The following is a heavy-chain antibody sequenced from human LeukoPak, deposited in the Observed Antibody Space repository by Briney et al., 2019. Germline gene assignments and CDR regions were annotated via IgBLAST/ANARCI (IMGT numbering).Heavy chain of an antibody. CDR2: ISSSGSTI. Sequence: GGSLRLSCAASGFTFSDYYMSWIRQAPGKGLEWVSYISSSGSTIYYADSVKGRFTISRDNAKNSLYLQMNSLRAEDTAVYYCARAWSGHYYYYYMDVWGKGTTVTVSS. D-gene: IGHD3-3*01. CDR3: ARAWSGHYYYYYMDV. CDR1: GFTFSDYY. V-gene: IGHV3-11*01. J-gene: IGHJ6*03.